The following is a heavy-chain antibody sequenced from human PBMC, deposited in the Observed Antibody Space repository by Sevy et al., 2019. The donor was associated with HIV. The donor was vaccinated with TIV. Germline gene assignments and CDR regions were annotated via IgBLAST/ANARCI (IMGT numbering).Heavy chain of an antibody. D-gene: IGHD6-25*01. V-gene: IGHV4-59*01. Sequence: SETLSLTCTVSGGSISSYYWTWIRQPPGKGLEWIGNIYYRGSTNYKPSLKSRVTISVDTSKNQFSLKLSSVTAADTAVYYCASSVAARIYWCFDLWGRGALVTVSS. CDR1: GGSISSYY. CDR2: IYYRGST. CDR3: ASSVAARIYWCFDL. J-gene: IGHJ2*01.